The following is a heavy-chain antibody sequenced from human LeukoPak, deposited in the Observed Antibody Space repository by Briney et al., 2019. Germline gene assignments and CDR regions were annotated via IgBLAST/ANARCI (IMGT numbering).Heavy chain of an antibody. Sequence: AGGSLRLSCAASGFTFSSYSMNWVRQAPGKGLEWVSSISSSSSYIYYADSVKGRFTISRDNAKNSLFLQMNSLRAEDTAVYYCAREHIAAAGTYDYWGQGTLVTVSS. CDR1: GFTFSSYS. D-gene: IGHD6-13*01. J-gene: IGHJ4*02. CDR2: ISSSSSYI. V-gene: IGHV3-21*01. CDR3: AREHIAAAGTYDY.